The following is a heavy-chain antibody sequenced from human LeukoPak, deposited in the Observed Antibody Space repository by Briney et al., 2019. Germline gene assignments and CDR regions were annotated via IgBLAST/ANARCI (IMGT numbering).Heavy chain of an antibody. D-gene: IGHD6-13*01. CDR1: GGTFSNYA. CDR3: ARGQRAAGMNY. Sequence: GASVKVSCKASGGTFSNYAITWVRQAPGQGLEWMGGIIPIFGTANYAQKFQGRVTITTDESTSTAYMELSSLRSEDTAVYYCARGQRAAGMNYWGQGTLVTVSS. V-gene: IGHV1-69*05. CDR2: IIPIFGTA. J-gene: IGHJ4*02.